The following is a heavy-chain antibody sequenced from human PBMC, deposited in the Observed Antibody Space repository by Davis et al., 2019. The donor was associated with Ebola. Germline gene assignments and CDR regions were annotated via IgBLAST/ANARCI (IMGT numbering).Heavy chain of an antibody. D-gene: IGHD4-17*01. J-gene: IGHJ4*02. V-gene: IGHV4-59*01. CDR1: RDSITTYY. Sequence: GSLSLPCTVSRDSITTYYWGWIRQPPGKGLEWIGHIYHSGTTKYNPPLVSRVSISVDTSKNHFSLKLSSVTAADTAVYYCARIDYGAYAVEYWGQGTLVNVSS. CDR3: ARIDYGAYAVEY. CDR2: IYHSGTT.